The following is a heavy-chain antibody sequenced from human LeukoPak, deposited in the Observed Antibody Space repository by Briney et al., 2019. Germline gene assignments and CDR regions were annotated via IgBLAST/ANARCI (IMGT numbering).Heavy chain of an antibody. CDR1: GFTFSSYA. D-gene: IGHD2-2*01. CDR3: ARESGGYSVVVPAAIDY. CDR2: ISGGGGSI. V-gene: IGHV3-23*01. J-gene: IGHJ4*02. Sequence: GGSLRLSCVASGFTFSSYAMNWVRQAPGKGLEWVSAISGGGGSIYYAASVKGRFTISRDNAKNSLYLQMNSLRAEDTAVYYCARESGGYSVVVPAAIDYWGQGTLVTVSS.